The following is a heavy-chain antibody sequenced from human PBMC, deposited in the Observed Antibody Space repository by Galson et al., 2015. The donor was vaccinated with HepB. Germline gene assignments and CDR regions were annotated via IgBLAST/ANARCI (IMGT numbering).Heavy chain of an antibody. CDR2: INTNTGNP. J-gene: IGHJ4*02. CDR1: GSTFTTYA. D-gene: IGHD2-15*01. Sequence: SVKVSCKASGSTFTTYAMNWVRQAPGQGLEWMGWINTNTGNPTYAQGFTGRFVFSLDTSVSTAYLQISSLKAEDTAVYYCARDPGYCSGGSCYSRRLYYFDYWGQGTLVTVSS. CDR3: ARDPGYCSGGSCYSRRLYYFDY. V-gene: IGHV7-4-1*02.